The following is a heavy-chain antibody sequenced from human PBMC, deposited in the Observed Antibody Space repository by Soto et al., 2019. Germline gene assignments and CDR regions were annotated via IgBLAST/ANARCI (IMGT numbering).Heavy chain of an antibody. CDR1: GDIFTSYG. Sequence: QVQLVQSGAEVKKPGASVKVSCKASGDIFTSYGISWVRQAPGQGLEWMGWISAYNGNTNYAQKFQGRVTMTTDTSTSSVYPQLRSLRSDDTAVYYCARNHEGITMIVGGTWGQGTLVTVSS. CDR3: ARNHEGITMIVGGT. J-gene: IGHJ5*02. V-gene: IGHV1-18*01. D-gene: IGHD3-22*01. CDR2: ISAYNGNT.